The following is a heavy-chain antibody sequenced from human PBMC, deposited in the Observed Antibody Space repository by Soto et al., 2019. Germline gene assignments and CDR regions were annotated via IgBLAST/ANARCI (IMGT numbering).Heavy chain of an antibody. J-gene: IGHJ6*02. Sequence: GGSLRLSCAASGFTFSSYAMSWVRQAPGKGLEWVEAISCSGGSTYYADSVKGRFTIPRDNSKNTLYLQMNSLRAEDTAVYYCARSSSWGANYYYYYGMDXWGQGTTVTVS. CDR3: ARSSSWGANYYYYYGMDX. D-gene: IGHD6-13*01. CDR1: GFTFSSYA. CDR2: ISCSGGST. V-gene: IGHV3-23*01.